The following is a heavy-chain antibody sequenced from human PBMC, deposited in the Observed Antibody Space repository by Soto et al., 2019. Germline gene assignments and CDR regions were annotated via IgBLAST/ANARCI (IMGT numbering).Heavy chain of an antibody. J-gene: IGHJ6*02. V-gene: IGHV1-18*01. CDR2: ISAYNGNT. CDR3: ARRGATAYYYYGMDV. D-gene: IGHD1-26*01. Sequence: GASVKVSCKASGYTFTSYGISWVRQAPGQGLEWMGWISAYNGNTNYAQKLQGRVTMTTDTSTSTAYMELRSLRSDDTAVYYCARRGATAYYYYGMDVWGQGTTVTVSS. CDR1: GYTFTSYG.